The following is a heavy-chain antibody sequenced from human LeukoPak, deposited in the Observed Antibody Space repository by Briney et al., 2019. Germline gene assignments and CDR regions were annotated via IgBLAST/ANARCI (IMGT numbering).Heavy chain of an antibody. CDR3: AKGSLGSWYYFDY. Sequence: GGSLRLSCAASGFTFGTSAMSWVRQAPGKGPEWVSTFGRSGSDTYYPDSVKGRFTIFRDNSKNTLYLQMNSLRDEDTAVYYCAKGSLGSWYYFDYWGQGTLVTVSS. D-gene: IGHD6-13*01. CDR2: FGRSGSDT. V-gene: IGHV3-23*01. CDR1: GFTFGTSA. J-gene: IGHJ4*02.